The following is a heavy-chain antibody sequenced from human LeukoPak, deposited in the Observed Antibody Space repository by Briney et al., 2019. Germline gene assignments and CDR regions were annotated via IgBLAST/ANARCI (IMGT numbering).Heavy chain of an antibody. CDR2: ISSSGS. J-gene: IGHJ4*02. V-gene: IGHV3-23*01. D-gene: IGHD3-3*01. CDR3: ARAAHLGHDFWSERNPFDY. CDR1: GFTFSRLA. Sequence: GGSLRLSCAASGFTFSRLAMTWVRQAPGKGLEWVSTISSSGSYYADSVKGRFTISRDNSKNTLYLQMNSLRAEDTAVYYCARAAHLGHDFWSERNPFDYWGQGTLVTVSS.